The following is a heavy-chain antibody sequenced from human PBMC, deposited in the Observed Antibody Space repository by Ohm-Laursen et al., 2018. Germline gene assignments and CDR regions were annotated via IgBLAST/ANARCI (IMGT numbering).Heavy chain of an antibody. CDR3: ARMRGSYPDY. J-gene: IGHJ4*02. D-gene: IGHD1-26*01. Sequence: SDTLSLTCAVSGGSFSDYNWSWIRQPPGKGLEWIGEVNHSGSTKYNPSLTSRVIISVDTSKNQFSLNLSSVTAADTAVYYCARMRGSYPDYWGQGTLVTVSS. V-gene: IGHV4-34*01. CDR1: GGSFSDYN. CDR2: VNHSGST.